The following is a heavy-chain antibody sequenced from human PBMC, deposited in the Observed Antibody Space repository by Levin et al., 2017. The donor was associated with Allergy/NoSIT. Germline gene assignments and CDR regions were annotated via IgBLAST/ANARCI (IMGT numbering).Heavy chain of an antibody. J-gene: IGHJ3*02. V-gene: IGHV3-23*01. CDR2: ISGSGGST. CDR3: ANPWDHYYDSSGYYGGAFDI. Sequence: PGGSLRLSCAASGFTFSSYAMSWVRQAPGKGLEWVSAISGSGGSTYYADSVKGRFTISRDNSKNTLYLQMNSLRAEDTAVYYCANPWDHYYDSSGYYGGAFDIWGQGTMVTVSS. D-gene: IGHD3-22*01. CDR1: GFTFSSYA.